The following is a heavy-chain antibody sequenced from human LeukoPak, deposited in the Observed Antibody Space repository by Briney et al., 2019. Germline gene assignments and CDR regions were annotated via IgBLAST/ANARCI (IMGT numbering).Heavy chain of an antibody. CDR3: ARAGYYDILTGYYRHYYYYYMDV. Sequence: SETLSLTCTVSGGPISSYYWSWIRQPPGKGLEWIGYIYYSGSTNYNPSLKSRVTISVDTSKNQFSLKLSSVTAADTAVYYCARAGYYDILTGYYRHYYYYYMDVWGKGTTVTISS. CDR2: IYYSGST. V-gene: IGHV4-59*01. D-gene: IGHD3-9*01. CDR1: GGPISSYY. J-gene: IGHJ6*03.